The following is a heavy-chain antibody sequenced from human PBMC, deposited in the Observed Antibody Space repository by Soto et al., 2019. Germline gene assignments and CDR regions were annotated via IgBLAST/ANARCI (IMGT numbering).Heavy chain of an antibody. J-gene: IGHJ5*02. Sequence: SETLSPTCAVYGGSFSGYYWSWIRQPPGKGLEWIGEINHSGSTNYNPSLKSRVTISVDTSKNQFSLKLSSVTAADTAVYYCARGREWLRLTNWFDPWGQGTLVTVSS. D-gene: IGHD5-12*01. CDR2: INHSGST. CDR3: ARGREWLRLTNWFDP. CDR1: GGSFSGYY. V-gene: IGHV4-34*01.